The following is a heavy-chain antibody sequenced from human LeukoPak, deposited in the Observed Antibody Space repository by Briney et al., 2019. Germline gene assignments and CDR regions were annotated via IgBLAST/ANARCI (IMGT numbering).Heavy chain of an antibody. CDR2: IRYDGSNK. V-gene: IGHV3-30*02. D-gene: IGHD6-19*01. CDR3: AKEGAVAGPHYPDY. CDR1: GFTFSSYG. J-gene: IGHJ4*02. Sequence: GGSLRLSCAASGFTFSSYGMHWVRQAPGKGLEWVAFIRYDGSNKYYADSVKGRFTISGDNSKNTLYLQMNSLRAEDTAVYYCAKEGAVAGPHYPDYWGQGTLVTVSS.